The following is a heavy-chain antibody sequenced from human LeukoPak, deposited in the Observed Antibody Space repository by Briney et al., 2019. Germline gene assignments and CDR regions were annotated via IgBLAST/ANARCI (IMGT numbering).Heavy chain of an antibody. CDR2: VNPNSGGT. CDR3: ARGRSGDKIGY. Sequence: ASVKVSCKASGYTFTSYGISWVRQAPGQGLEWMGWVNPNSGGTNYAQKFQGRVTMTRDTSISTAYMELSRLRSDDTAVYYCARGRSGDKIGYWGQGTLVTVSS. D-gene: IGHD2-21*01. J-gene: IGHJ4*02. CDR1: GYTFTSYG. V-gene: IGHV1-2*02.